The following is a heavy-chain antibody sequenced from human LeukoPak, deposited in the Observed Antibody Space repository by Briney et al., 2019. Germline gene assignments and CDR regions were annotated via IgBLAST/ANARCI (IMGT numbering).Heavy chain of an antibody. J-gene: IGHJ5*02. V-gene: IGHV4-30-4*08. CDR2: IYYSGST. CDR1: GGSISSGGYY. D-gene: IGHD3-3*01. Sequence: PSETLSLTCTVSGGSISSGGYYWSWIRQHPGKGLEWIGYIYYSGSTYYNPSLKSRLTISVDTSKNQFSLKLSSVTAADTAVYYCARGFLEWSTWFDPWGQGTLVTVSS. CDR3: ARGFLEWSTWFDP.